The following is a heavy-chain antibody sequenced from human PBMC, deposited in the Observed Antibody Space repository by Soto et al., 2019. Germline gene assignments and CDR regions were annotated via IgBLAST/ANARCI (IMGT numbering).Heavy chain of an antibody. Sequence: SVKVSCKAPGYTFTSYGISWVRQAPGQGLEWMGRIIPILGIANYAQKFQGRVTITADKSTSTAYMELSSLRSEDTAVYYCARSSESINKRGYRYGSVDYWGQGPLVTVSS. D-gene: IGHD5-18*01. CDR2: IIPILGIA. CDR3: ARSSESINKRGYRYGSVDY. CDR1: GYTFTSYG. J-gene: IGHJ4*02. V-gene: IGHV1-69*04.